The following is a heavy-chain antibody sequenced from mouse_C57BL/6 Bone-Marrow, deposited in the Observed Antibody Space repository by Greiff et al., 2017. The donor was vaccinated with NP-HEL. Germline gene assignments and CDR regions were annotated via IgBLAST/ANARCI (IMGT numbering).Heavy chain of an antibody. CDR2: INYDGSRT. J-gene: IGHJ1*03. CDR3: ARDGTTVVYWYFDV. D-gene: IGHD1-1*01. CDR1: GFTFSDYY. V-gene: IGHV5-16*01. Sequence: EVKLVESEGGLVQPGSSMKLSCTASGFTFSDYYMAWVRQVPEKGLEWVANINYDGSRTYYLDSLKSRFIISRNNENNCLYLQMSILKSEDTSTYYCARDGTTVVYWYFDVWGTGTTVTVSS.